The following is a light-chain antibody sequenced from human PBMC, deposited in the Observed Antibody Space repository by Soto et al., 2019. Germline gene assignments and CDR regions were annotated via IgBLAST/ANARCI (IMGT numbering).Light chain of an antibody. V-gene: IGLV1-44*01. Sequence: QSVLIQPPSASGTPGQRVTVSCSGGSSNIGSYTVNWYQQLPGAAPKLLIYSNSQRPSGVPDRFSASKSGTSAPLAISGLQSEDEAEYYCAAWDDSLNGYVFGPGTKLTVL. J-gene: IGLJ1*01. CDR1: SSNIGSYT. CDR2: SNS. CDR3: AAWDDSLNGYV.